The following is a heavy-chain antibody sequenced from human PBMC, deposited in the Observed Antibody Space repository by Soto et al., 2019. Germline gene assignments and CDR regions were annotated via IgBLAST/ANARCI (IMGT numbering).Heavy chain of an antibody. V-gene: IGHV1-3*05. CDR2: SNAGNGNT. D-gene: IGHD2-21*01. Sequence: QVQLVQSGAEEKKPGASVKVSCKASGYTFTSYAMHWVRQAPGQRLEWMGWSNAGNGNTKYSQKFQGRVTMTRDTSASAAYMELSSLRSEDTGVYYCARSIVVVAALDDWGQGTLVTVSS. J-gene: IGHJ4*02. CDR1: GYTFTSYA. CDR3: ARSIVVVAALDD.